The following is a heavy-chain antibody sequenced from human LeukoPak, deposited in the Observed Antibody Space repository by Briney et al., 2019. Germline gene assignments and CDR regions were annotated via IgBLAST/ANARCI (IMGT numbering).Heavy chain of an antibody. Sequence: VASVKVSCKASGYTFTGYYMHWVRQAPGQGLEWMGRINPNSGGTNYAQKFQDRVTMTRDTSISTAYMELSRLRSDDTAVYYCARDTGELLEYFDYWGQGTLVTVSS. V-gene: IGHV1-2*06. D-gene: IGHD1-26*01. CDR1: GYTFTGYY. CDR3: ARDTGELLEYFDY. CDR2: INPNSGGT. J-gene: IGHJ4*02.